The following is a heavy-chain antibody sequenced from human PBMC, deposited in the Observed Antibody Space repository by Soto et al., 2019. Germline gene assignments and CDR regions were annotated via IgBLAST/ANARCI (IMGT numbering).Heavy chain of an antibody. CDR3: ARVKPFYSSSPYFDY. J-gene: IGHJ4*02. CDR2: IYYSGST. D-gene: IGHD6-6*01. CDR1: GGSISSYY. Sequence: ASETLSLTCTVSGGSISSYYWSWIRQPPGKGLEWIGYIYYSGSTNYNPSLKSRVTISVDTSKNQFSLKLSSVTAADTAVYYCARVKPFYSSSPYFDYWGQGTLVTVSS. V-gene: IGHV4-59*01.